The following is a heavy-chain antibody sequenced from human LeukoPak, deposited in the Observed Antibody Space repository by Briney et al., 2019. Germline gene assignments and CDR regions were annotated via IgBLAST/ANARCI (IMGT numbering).Heavy chain of an antibody. CDR2: ISSSSYI. J-gene: IGHJ4*02. Sequence: PGGSVRLSCAASGFTFSSYRMNWVRQAPGKGLEWVSSISSSSYIYYADSVKGRFTISRDNAKNSLYLQMNSLRAEDTAVYYCARYQDYGDYKDYWGQGTLVTVSS. CDR1: GFTFSSYR. D-gene: IGHD4-17*01. V-gene: IGHV3-21*01. CDR3: ARYQDYGDYKDY.